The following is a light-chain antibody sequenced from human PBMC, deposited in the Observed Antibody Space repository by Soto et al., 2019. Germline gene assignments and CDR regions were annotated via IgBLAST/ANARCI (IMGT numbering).Light chain of an antibody. V-gene: IGLV1-44*01. CDR2: SDN. CDR3: AGWDDSLNGV. J-gene: IGLJ2*01. CDR1: NSNIGRHT. Sequence: QSVLTQPPSASGTPGQRVTISCSGSNSNIGRHTVNWYQQFPGTAPKLLIHSDNQRPSGVPDRFSGSKSGTSASLAISGLQFEDEADYYCAGWDDSLNGVFGGGTKLTVL.